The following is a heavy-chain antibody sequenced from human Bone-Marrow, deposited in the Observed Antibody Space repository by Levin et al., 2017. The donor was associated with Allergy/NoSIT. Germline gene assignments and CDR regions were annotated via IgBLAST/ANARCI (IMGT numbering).Heavy chain of an antibody. D-gene: IGHD6-13*01. CDR2: INPNSGGT. CDR3: ARDLDSSSWVEGFLLKSWFDP. V-gene: IGHV1-2*02. CDR1: GYTFTGYY. J-gene: IGHJ5*02. Sequence: ASVKVSCKASGYTFTGYYMHWVRQAPGQGLEWMGWINPNSGGTNYAQKFQGRVTMTRDTSISTAYMELSRLRSDDTAVYYCARDLDSSSWVEGFLLKSWFDPWGQGTLVTVSS.